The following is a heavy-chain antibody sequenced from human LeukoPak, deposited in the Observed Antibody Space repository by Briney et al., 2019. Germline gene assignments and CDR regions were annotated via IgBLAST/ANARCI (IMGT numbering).Heavy chain of an antibody. CDR2: MNPNSGNT. J-gene: IGHJ6*03. CDR3: AGAPRYCGGDCLYYYYYYMDV. V-gene: IGHV1-8*03. Sequence: ASVKVSCKASGYTFTSYDINWVRQATGQGLEWMGWMNPNSGNTGYAQKFQGRVTITRNTSISTAYMELSSLRSEDTAVYYCAGAPRYCGGDCLYYYYYYMDVWGKGTTVTVSS. CDR1: GYTFTSYD. D-gene: IGHD2-21*01.